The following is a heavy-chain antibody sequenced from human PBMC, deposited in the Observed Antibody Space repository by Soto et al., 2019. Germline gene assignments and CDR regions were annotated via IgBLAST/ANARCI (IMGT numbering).Heavy chain of an antibody. CDR3: ARAVHNYYGSGSFEY. D-gene: IGHD3-10*01. V-gene: IGHV4-31*03. CDR2: IYYSGSI. Sequence: QVQLQESGPGLVKPSQTLSLTCTVSGGSISSGGHYWSWIRQHPGEGLEWIGYIYYSGSIYYNPSLKSRVTISVDSSRNQFSLKLNSVTAADTAVYYCARAVHNYYGSGSFEYWGQGTLVTVSS. J-gene: IGHJ4*02. CDR1: GGSISSGGHY.